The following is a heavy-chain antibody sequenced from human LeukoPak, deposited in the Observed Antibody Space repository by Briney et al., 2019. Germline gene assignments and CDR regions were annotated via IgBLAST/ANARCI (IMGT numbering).Heavy chain of an antibody. D-gene: IGHD3-10*01. CDR2: IYYSGST. CDR3: ARVQGALWFGELFRGWFDP. J-gene: IGHJ5*02. CDR1: GDSISSSDYY. Sequence: SETLSLTCSVSGDSISSSDYYWSWIRQPPGKGLEWIGYIYYSGSTYYNPSLKSRLIISVDTSKNQFSLKLSSVTAADTAVYYCARVQGALWFGELFRGWFDPWGQGTLVTVSS. V-gene: IGHV4-30-4*01.